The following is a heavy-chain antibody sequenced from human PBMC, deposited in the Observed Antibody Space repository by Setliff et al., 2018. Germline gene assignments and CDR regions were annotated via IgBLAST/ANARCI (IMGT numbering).Heavy chain of an antibody. CDR2: IYYSGST. CDR3: ARFYGDYVFFGMGQTQYYFDY. V-gene: IGHV4-31*03. CDR1: GGSISSGGYY. D-gene: IGHD4-17*01. J-gene: IGHJ4*02. Sequence: SETLSLTCTVSGGSISSGGYYWSWIRQHPGKGLEWIGYIYYSGSTYYNPSLKSRVTISVDTSKNQFSLKLSSVTAADTAVYYCARFYGDYVFFGMGQTQYYFDYWGQGTLVTVSS.